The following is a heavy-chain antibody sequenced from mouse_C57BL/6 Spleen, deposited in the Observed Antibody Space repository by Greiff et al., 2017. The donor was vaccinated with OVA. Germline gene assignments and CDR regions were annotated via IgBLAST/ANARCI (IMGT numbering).Heavy chain of an antibody. V-gene: IGHV1-82*01. J-gene: IGHJ2*01. D-gene: IGHD1-1*01. CDR3: ARSDYGSSCYFDY. Sequence: VQLQQSGPELVKPGASVKISCKASGYAFSSSWMNWVKQRPGKGLEWIGRIYPGDGDTNYNGKFKGKATLTADKSSSTAYMQLSSLTSEYSAVYFGARSDYGSSCYFDYWGQGTTLTVSS. CDR1: GYAFSSSW. CDR2: IYPGDGDT.